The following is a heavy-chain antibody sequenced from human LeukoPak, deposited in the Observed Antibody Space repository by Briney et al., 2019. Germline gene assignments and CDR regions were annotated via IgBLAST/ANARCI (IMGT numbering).Heavy chain of an antibody. J-gene: IGHJ4*02. CDR2: VSSSSAYI. D-gene: IGHD4-17*01. V-gene: IGHV3-21*01. CDR3: ARVMTTVIKAFDY. Sequence: GGSLRLSCAASGFTFINYNTNWVRQAPGKGLEWVSSVSSSSAYIYYADSVKGRFTISRDNAKNSLYLQMNSLRAEDTAVYYCARVMTTVIKAFDYWGQGTLVTVSS. CDR1: GFTFINYN.